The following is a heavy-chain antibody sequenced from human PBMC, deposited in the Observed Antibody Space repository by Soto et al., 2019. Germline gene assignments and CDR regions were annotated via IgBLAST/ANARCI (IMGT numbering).Heavy chain of an antibody. CDR2: IAWNSGTI. CDR1: GFTFENFA. CDR3: ANAPKVVTHWFDP. J-gene: IGHJ5*02. D-gene: IGHD2-21*02. V-gene: IGHV3-9*01. Sequence: EMQLVEFGGGLVQPGRSLRLSCAVSGFTFENFALHWVRQAPGKGLEWVSGIAWNSGTIAYADSVKGRFTLSRDSATSSLYLHLDVLRPEDTAVYYGANAPKVVTHWFDPWGQGTLVTVSS.